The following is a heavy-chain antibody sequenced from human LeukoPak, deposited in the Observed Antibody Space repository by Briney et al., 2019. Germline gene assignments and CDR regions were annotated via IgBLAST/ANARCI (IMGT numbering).Heavy chain of an antibody. CDR3: AKTPYSSSWYYFDY. D-gene: IGHD6-13*01. Sequence: PGGSLRLSCAASGFTFSSYAMSWVRQAPGKGLEWVSAISGSGGSTYYADSEKGRFTISRDNSKNTLYLQMNSLRAEDTAVYYCAKTPYSSSWYYFDYWGQGTLVTVSS. J-gene: IGHJ4*02. CDR2: ISGSGGST. V-gene: IGHV3-23*01. CDR1: GFTFSSYA.